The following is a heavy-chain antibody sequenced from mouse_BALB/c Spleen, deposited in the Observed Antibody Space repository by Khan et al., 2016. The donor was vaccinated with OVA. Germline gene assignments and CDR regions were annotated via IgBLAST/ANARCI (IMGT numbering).Heavy chain of an antibody. J-gene: IGHJ2*01. V-gene: IGHV2-9*02. Sequence: QVQLKESGPGLVAPSQSLSITCTVSGFSLTNYGVHWVRQPPGKGLEWLGVIWAGGSTNYNSALMSRLSISKDNSKSKVFLKMNSLQTDDTAMYFCARNREPDYFDYWGQGTTLTVSS. CDR2: IWAGGST. CDR1: GFSLTNYG. CDR3: ARNREPDYFDY.